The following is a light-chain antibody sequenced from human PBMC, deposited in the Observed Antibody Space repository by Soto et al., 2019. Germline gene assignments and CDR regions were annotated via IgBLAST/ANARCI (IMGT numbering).Light chain of an antibody. Sequence: DVQMTQSPSTLSASVGDRVTIACRASQTISSWVAWYQQKPGKAPRLLIYKTSSLESGVPSRFSGSGSGTDFTLTISSLQPEDFATYYCQQSYSFPRTFGQGTKVDIK. V-gene: IGKV1-5*03. CDR2: KTS. CDR1: QTISSW. CDR3: QQSYSFPRT. J-gene: IGKJ1*01.